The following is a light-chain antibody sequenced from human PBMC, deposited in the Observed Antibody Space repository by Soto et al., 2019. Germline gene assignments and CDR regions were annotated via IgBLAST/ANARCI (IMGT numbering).Light chain of an antibody. Sequence: DIQLTQSPSFLSASEGDRVTIACRASQDISSLLAWYQQKPGKAPKLLISAAFTLQSGTPSRFSGSGSGTEFTLTISSLQPEDFATYYCQQYNSYPRTFGQGTKVEIK. CDR1: QDISSL. J-gene: IGKJ1*01. CDR2: AAF. V-gene: IGKV1-9*01. CDR3: QQYNSYPRT.